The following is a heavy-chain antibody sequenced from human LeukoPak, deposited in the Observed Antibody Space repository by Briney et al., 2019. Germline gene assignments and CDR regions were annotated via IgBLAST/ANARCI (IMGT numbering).Heavy chain of an antibody. V-gene: IGHV1-24*01. CDR2: FDPEDGET. CDR1: GYTFTSYY. D-gene: IGHD3-22*01. J-gene: IGHJ4*02. CDR3: ATDRGSPSGGYYGY. Sequence: GASVKVSCKASGYTFTSYYMHWVRQAPGKGLEWMGGFDPEDGETIYAQKFQGRVTMTEDTSTDTAYMELSSLRSEDTAVYYCATDRGSPSGGYYGYWDQGTLVTVSS.